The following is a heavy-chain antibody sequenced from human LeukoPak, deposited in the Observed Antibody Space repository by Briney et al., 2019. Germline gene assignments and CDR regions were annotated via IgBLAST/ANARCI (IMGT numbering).Heavy chain of an antibody. Sequence: PGRSLRLSCAASGFTFSHYAMSWVRQAPGKGLERVSGISGSGSDTFYADSVKGRFTISRDNSKNTLYLQMSSLRAEDTAVYYCANVIIVAAGYEYFQHWGQGTLVSVSS. D-gene: IGHD6-13*01. CDR1: GFTFSHYA. J-gene: IGHJ1*01. CDR2: ISGSGSDT. V-gene: IGHV3-23*01. CDR3: ANVIIVAAGYEYFQH.